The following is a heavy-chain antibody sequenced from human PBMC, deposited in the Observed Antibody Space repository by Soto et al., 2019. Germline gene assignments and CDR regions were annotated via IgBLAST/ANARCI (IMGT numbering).Heavy chain of an antibody. J-gene: IGHJ6*02. D-gene: IGHD2-2*01. CDR3: AREVGHMDV. Sequence: ASVKVSCKASGYTFTSYGISWVRQAPGQGLEWKGWASPYNGDTTYAQKVQGRVTMTTDTSTTTAYLELRSLRSDDTAVYYCAREVGHMDVWGQGTTVTVSS. V-gene: IGHV1-18*01. CDR2: ASPYNGDT. CDR1: GYTFTSYG.